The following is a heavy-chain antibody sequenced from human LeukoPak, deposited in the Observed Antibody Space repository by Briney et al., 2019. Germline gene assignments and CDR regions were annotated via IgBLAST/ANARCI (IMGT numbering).Heavy chain of an antibody. J-gene: IGHJ6*02. CDR2: IISGSSTI. CDR3: AREDHYYHGMDV. Sequence: GRSLRLSCVASGFPFSSYGMHWVRQAPGKGLEWVSYIISGSSTIYYADSVKGRFTISRDNGKNSLYLQMNSLRAEDTAVYYCAREDHYYHGMDVWGQGTTVTVSS. CDR1: GFPFSSYG. V-gene: IGHV3-48*01.